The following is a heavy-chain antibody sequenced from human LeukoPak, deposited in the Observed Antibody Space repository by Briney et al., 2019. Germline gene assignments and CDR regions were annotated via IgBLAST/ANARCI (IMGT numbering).Heavy chain of an antibody. CDR2: ISSSSSTI. CDR3: ARENKYYDFWSGYSI. V-gene: IGHV3-48*01. Sequence: GGSLRLSCAASGFTFSSYSMNWVRQAPGKGLEWVSYISSSSSTIYYADSVKGRFTISRDNAKNSLYLQMNSLRAEDTAVYYCARENKYYDFWSGYSIWGQGTLVTVSS. CDR1: GFTFSSYS. D-gene: IGHD3-3*01. J-gene: IGHJ4*02.